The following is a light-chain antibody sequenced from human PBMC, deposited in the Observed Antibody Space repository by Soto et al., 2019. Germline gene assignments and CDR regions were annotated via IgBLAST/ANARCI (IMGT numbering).Light chain of an antibody. CDR1: SSDIGSHNF. Sequence: QSALTQPASVSGSPGQSITISCTGTSSDIGSHNFVSWHQQHPGKAPKFIIYGVSNRPSGVSNRFSGSKSGNTASLTISGLQADDDAAYYCSSYTSTYNRVFGRGTKLTVL. CDR2: GVS. V-gene: IGLV2-14*01. J-gene: IGLJ3*02. CDR3: SSYTSTYNRV.